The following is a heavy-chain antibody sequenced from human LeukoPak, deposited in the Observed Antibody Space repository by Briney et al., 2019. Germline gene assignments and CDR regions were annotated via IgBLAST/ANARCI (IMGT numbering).Heavy chain of an antibody. V-gene: IGHV4-4*07. Sequence: SETLSLTCTVSGGSISSYYWSWVRQPAGKGLEWIGRIYASGNTNYNPSLKGRVTMTVDTSKNQFSLNLSSVTAADTAVYYCARGRGSSWYYFDSWGQGTLVTASS. CDR1: GGSISSYY. D-gene: IGHD6-13*01. J-gene: IGHJ4*02. CDR3: ARGRGSSWYYFDS. CDR2: IYASGNT.